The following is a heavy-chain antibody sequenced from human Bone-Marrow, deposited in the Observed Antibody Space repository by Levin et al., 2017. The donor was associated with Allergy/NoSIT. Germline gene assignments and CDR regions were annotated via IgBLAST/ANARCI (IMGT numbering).Heavy chain of an antibody. Sequence: SETLSLTCTVSGDSISSSSYYWGWVRQPPGKGLEWIGSFYYSGNTFYNPSLQSRVTISVDTSKNQFSLQLRSVTAADTAVYYCATNSGSYLRYFDFWGQGSLVTVSS. D-gene: IGHD1-26*01. CDR3: ATNSGSYLRYFDF. J-gene: IGHJ4*02. V-gene: IGHV4-39*01. CDR2: FYYSGNT. CDR1: GDSISSSSYY.